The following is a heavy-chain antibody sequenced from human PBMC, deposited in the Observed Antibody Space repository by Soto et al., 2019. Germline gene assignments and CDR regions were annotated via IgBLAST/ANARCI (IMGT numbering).Heavy chain of an antibody. Sequence: QLQLQESGSGLVKPSQTLSLTCAVSGGSISSGGYSWSWIRQPPGKGLEWIGYIYHSGSTYYNPSLKRGVTISVDRSKNQFSLKLCSVTAADTAVYYCARAGGLGAVAVDSWGQGTLVTVSS. CDR2: IYHSGST. CDR1: GGSISSGGYS. J-gene: IGHJ4*02. D-gene: IGHD6-19*01. V-gene: IGHV4-30-2*01. CDR3: ARAGGLGAVAVDS.